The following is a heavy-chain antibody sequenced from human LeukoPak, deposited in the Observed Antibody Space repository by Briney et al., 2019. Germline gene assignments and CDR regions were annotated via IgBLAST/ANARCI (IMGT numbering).Heavy chain of an antibody. J-gene: IGHJ4*02. V-gene: IGHV3-48*01. CDR2: IGTTSGAI. CDR1: GFTVSSNY. D-gene: IGHD2-21*02. Sequence: GGSLRLSCAASGFTVSSNYMSWVRQAPGKGLEWVSYIGTTSGAIYYADSVKGRFTISRDSAKNSLYLQMNSLRAEDTAVYYCARFRTWGDKAFDYWGQGTLVTVSS. CDR3: ARFRTWGDKAFDY.